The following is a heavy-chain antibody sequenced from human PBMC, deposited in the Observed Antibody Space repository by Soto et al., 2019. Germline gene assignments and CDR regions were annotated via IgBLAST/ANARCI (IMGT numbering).Heavy chain of an antibody. V-gene: IGHV1-18*04. J-gene: IGHJ3*02. D-gene: IGHD3-10*01. CDR2: ISAYNGNT. CDR3: ASAKRITMVRGVTFYAFDI. CDR1: GYTFTSYG. Sequence: QVQLVQSGAEVKKPGASVKVSCKASGYTFTSYGISWVRQAPGPGLEWMGWISAYNGNTNYAQKLQGRVTMTTDTSTSTAYMELRSLRSDDTAVYYCASAKRITMVRGVTFYAFDIWGQGTMVTVSS.